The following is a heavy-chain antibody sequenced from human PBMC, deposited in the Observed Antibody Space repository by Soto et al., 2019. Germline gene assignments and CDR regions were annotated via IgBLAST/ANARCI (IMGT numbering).Heavy chain of an antibody. D-gene: IGHD5-18*01. Sequence: GGSLRLSCAAAGFTFSSYAMSWVRQAPGKGLEWVSSISTTSSYIYYADSMRGRFTISRDNAKNSLYLQMHSPRDEDTAVYYCAREVDTSMGNEASDIWGQGTMVTVSS. V-gene: IGHV3-21*01. J-gene: IGHJ3*02. CDR1: GFTFSSYA. CDR3: AREVDTSMGNEASDI. CDR2: ISTTSSYI.